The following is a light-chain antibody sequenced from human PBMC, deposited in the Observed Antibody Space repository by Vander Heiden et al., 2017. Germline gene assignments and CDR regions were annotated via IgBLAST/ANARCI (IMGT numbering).Light chain of an antibody. Sequence: EIVLTQPPGTLSLSPGERATLSCSASQSVSSSYLAWYQQKPGQAPRLLIYGASSRATGIPDRFSGSGSGTDFTLTISRLEPEDFAVYYCQQYGSSPLTFGGGTKVEIK. V-gene: IGKV3-20*01. CDR3: QQYGSSPLT. J-gene: IGKJ4*01. CDR1: QSVSSSY. CDR2: GAS.